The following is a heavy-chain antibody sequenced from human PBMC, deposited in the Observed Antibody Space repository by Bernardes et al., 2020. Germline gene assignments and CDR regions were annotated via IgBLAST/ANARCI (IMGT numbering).Heavy chain of an antibody. CDR1: GGSFSGSY. J-gene: IGHJ4*02. CDR3: ARDLHDYGDYFSDY. CDR2: INHSGRT. V-gene: IGHV4-34*01. D-gene: IGHD4-17*01. Sequence: SETLSLTCAVYGGSFSGSYWSWIRQPPGPGLAWIGEINHSGRTNYNPSLKSRVTISVDTSKNQFSLKLSSVTAADTAVYYCARDLHDYGDYFSDYWGQGTLVTVSS.